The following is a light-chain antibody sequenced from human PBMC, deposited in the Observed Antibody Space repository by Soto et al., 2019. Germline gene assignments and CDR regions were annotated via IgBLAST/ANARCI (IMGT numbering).Light chain of an antibody. CDR3: QQYKTYWT. CDR2: KAS. CDR1: HTISSW. J-gene: IGKJ1*01. Sequence: DIQMTQSPSTLSGSVGDRVTITCRASHTISSWLAWYQQKPGKAPKLLIYKASTLKSGVPSRFSGSGSGTEFTLTISSLQPDDFATYYCQQYKTYWTFGPGTKVDIK. V-gene: IGKV1-5*03.